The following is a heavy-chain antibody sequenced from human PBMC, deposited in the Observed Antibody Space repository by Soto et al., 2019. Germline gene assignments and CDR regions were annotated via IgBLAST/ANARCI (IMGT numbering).Heavy chain of an antibody. CDR3: ANQKLATRPWGPAFDV. Sequence: GGSLRLSCAASGFTFSSFAMSWVRQAPGKGLEWVSAITGSGGSTFYPDSVKGRFTISRDNSKNTLYLQMNSLRAEDTAVYYCANQKLATRPWGPAFDVWGQGTMVTVS. V-gene: IGHV3-23*01. D-gene: IGHD6-6*01. J-gene: IGHJ3*01. CDR1: GFTFSSFA. CDR2: ITGSGGST.